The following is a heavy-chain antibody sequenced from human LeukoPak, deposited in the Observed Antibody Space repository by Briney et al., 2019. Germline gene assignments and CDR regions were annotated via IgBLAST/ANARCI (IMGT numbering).Heavy chain of an antibody. CDR3: AKERAGYTNPHYFDY. Sequence: PGGSLRLSCAASGFTFSTYAMSWVRQAPEEGLEWVSTIRGSGANTYYADSVRGRCPISRDNSKNPLYWHMKSLRAEDTPVYYCAKERAGYTNPHYFDYWGQGTLVTVSS. CDR1: GFTFSTYA. V-gene: IGHV3-23*01. J-gene: IGHJ4*02. D-gene: IGHD3-16*02. CDR2: IRGSGANT.